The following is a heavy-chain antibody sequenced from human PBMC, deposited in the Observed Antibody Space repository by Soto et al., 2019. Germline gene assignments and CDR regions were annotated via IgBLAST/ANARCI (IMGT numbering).Heavy chain of an antibody. CDR1: GFPFSTYA. CDR2: ISGSGVAT. CDR3: ARTRGYGGFDAYDS. Sequence: GGSLRLSCADSGFPFSTYAMNWVRQAPGKGLEWVSAISGSGVATYYADSVKGRFTISRDNSINRLYLQMNSLRTEDTAVYYCARTRGYGGFDAYDSCGGGTRVTV. D-gene: IGHD4-17*01. J-gene: IGHJ3*02. V-gene: IGHV3-23*01.